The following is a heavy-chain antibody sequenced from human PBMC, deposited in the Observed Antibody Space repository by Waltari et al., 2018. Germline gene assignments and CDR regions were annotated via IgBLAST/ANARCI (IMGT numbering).Heavy chain of an antibody. CDR2: INHSGST. J-gene: IGHJ5*02. Sequence: QVQLQQWGAGLLKPSETLSLTCAVYGGSFSGYYWSWIRQPPGKGLEWIGEINHSGSTNYNPPLKSRVTISVDTSKNQFSLKLSSVTAADTAVYYCARRSMYYDFWSGYGPWGQGTLVTVSS. CDR3: ARRSMYYDFWSGYGP. D-gene: IGHD3-3*01. V-gene: IGHV4-34*01. CDR1: GGSFSGYY.